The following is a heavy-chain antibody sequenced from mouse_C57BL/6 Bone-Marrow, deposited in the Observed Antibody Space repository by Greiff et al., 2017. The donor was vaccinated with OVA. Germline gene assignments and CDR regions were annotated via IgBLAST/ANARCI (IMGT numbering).Heavy chain of an antibody. CDR3: AREEDYYGSSYYFDY. CDR1: GYTFTSYW. D-gene: IGHD1-1*01. J-gene: IGHJ2*01. V-gene: IGHV1-59*01. CDR2: IDPSDSYT. Sequence: VQLQQPGAGLVRPGTSVKLSCKASGYTFTSYWMHWVKQRPGQGLEWIGVIDPSDSYTNYNQKFKGKATLTVDTSSSTAYMQLSSLTSEDSAVYYCAREEDYYGSSYYFDYWGQGTTLTVSS.